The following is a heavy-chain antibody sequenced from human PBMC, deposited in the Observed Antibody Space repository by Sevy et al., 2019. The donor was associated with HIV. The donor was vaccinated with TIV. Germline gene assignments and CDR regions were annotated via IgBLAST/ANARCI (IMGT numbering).Heavy chain of an antibody. V-gene: IGHV3-7*01. Sequence: GGSLRLSCVASGSSFGIHWMSWVRQAPGKGLEWVAKINQDGGQKYYVDSVKGRFTISRDNAKSSLYLQMNSLRVEDTALYYCARDPDPVPGVAFDVWGQGTMVIVSS. CDR1: GSSFGIHW. CDR2: INQDGGQK. J-gene: IGHJ3*01. CDR3: ARDPDPVPGVAFDV.